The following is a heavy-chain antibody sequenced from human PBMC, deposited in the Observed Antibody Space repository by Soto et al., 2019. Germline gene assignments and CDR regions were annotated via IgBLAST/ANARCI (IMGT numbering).Heavy chain of an antibody. CDR1: GFTFSDYY. D-gene: IGHD3-22*01. CDR3: ARGSSSYYYDSSGYYYPDYFDY. V-gene: IGHV3-11*06. J-gene: IGHJ4*02. CDR2: ISSSSSYT. Sequence: QVQLVESGGGLVKPGGSLRLSCAASGFTFSDYYMSWIRQAPGKGLEWVSYISSSSSYTNYADSVKGRFTISRDNAKNSLYLQMNRLRAEDTAVYYCARGSSSYYYDSSGYYYPDYFDYWGQGTLVTVSS.